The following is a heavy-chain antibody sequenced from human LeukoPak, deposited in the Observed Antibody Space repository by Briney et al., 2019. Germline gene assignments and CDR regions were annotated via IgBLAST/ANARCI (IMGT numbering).Heavy chain of an antibody. CDR1: GFTFSDYG. CDR2: MSYDGSNK. V-gene: IGHV3-30*18. CDR3: AKDLDYFTQYAFDI. D-gene: IGHD2/OR15-2a*01. J-gene: IGHJ3*02. Sequence: QPGRSLRLSCAASGFTFSDYGLHWVRQAPGKGLEWVAVMSYDGSNKYYADSVRGRLTISRDNSKNTLYLQMNSLRAEDTAVYYCAKDLDYFTQYAFDIWGQGTMVTVSS.